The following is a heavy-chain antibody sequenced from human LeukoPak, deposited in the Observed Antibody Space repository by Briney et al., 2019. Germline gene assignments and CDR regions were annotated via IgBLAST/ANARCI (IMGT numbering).Heavy chain of an antibody. V-gene: IGHV4-38-2*02. Sequence: SETLSLTCTVSGYSISSGYYWGWIRQPPGKGLEWIGSIYHSGSTNYNPSLKSRVTISVDTSKNQFSLKLSSVTASDTAVYYCARDRTRYSGSYYVFDYWGQGTLVTVSS. CDR1: GYSISSGYY. D-gene: IGHD1-26*01. J-gene: IGHJ4*02. CDR3: ARDRTRYSGSYYVFDY. CDR2: IYHSGST.